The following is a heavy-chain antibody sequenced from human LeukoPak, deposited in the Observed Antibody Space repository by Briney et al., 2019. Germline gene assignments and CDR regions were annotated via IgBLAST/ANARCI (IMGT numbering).Heavy chain of an antibody. Sequence: SETLSLICAVYGGSFSGYYWSWIRQPPGKGLEWIGEINHSGSTNYNPSLKSRVTISVDTSKNQFSLKLSSVTAADTAVYYCASPGIAVAGAKYFQHWGQGTLVTVSS. V-gene: IGHV4-34*01. CDR3: ASPGIAVAGAKYFQH. J-gene: IGHJ1*01. D-gene: IGHD6-19*01. CDR2: INHSGST. CDR1: GGSFSGYY.